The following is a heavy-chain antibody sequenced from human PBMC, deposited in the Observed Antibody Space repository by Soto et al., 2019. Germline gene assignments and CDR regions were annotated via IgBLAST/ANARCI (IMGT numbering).Heavy chain of an antibody. D-gene: IGHD2-15*01. Sequence: SETLSLTCTVSGASISGSYWTWIRQPPEKGLEWLGFVYSSGGTNYNPSLKSRATMSVDTSKNQFSLKLNSVTAADTAVYYCARERTSCRKNWFDPWGQGTLVTVSS. CDR2: VYSSGGT. CDR1: GASISGSY. V-gene: IGHV4-59*12. CDR3: ARERTSCRKNWFDP. J-gene: IGHJ5*02.